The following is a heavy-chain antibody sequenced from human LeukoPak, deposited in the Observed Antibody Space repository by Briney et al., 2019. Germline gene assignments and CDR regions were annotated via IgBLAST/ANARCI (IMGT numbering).Heavy chain of an antibody. CDR2: INHSGST. Sequence: SETLSLTCTVSGGSINSYYWSWIRQPPGKGLEWIGEINHSGSTNYNPSLKSRVTISVDTSKNQFSLKLSSVTAADTAVYYCARRGRGGPGYDYVWGSYRYKNWFDPWGQGTLVTVSS. D-gene: IGHD3-16*02. CDR1: GGSINSYY. V-gene: IGHV4-34*01. CDR3: ARRGRGGPGYDYVWGSYRYKNWFDP. J-gene: IGHJ5*02.